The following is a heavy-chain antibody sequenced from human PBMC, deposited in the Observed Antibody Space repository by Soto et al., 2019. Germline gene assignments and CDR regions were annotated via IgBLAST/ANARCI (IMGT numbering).Heavy chain of an antibody. CDR2: VTNSGSST. D-gene: IGHD2-15*01. Sequence: EVQLLESGGGLVQPGGSLRLSCAASGFSFSDYAMSWARQAAGKGLEWVSIVTNSGSSTYYADSVKGRFAISRDNSRNTLYLQMNSLRAEDTAVYYCAKQGCGGSTCHLDNWGQGTLVTVSS. CDR1: GFSFSDYA. J-gene: IGHJ4*02. CDR3: AKQGCGGSTCHLDN. V-gene: IGHV3-23*01.